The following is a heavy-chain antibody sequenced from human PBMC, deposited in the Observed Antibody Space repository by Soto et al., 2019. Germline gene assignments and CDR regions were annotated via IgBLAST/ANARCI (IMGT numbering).Heavy chain of an antibody. CDR3: ARDREDSSGWYGKTVGYFDY. CDR2: IIPNSGGT. CDR1: GYTFTGYY. J-gene: IGHJ4*02. V-gene: IGHV1-2*04. Sequence: ASVKVSCKASGYTFTGYYMHWVRQAPGQGLEWMGWIIPNSGGTNYAQKFQGWVTMTRDTSISTAYMELSRLRSDDTAVYYCARDREDSSGWYGKTVGYFDYWGQGTLVTVSS. D-gene: IGHD6-19*01.